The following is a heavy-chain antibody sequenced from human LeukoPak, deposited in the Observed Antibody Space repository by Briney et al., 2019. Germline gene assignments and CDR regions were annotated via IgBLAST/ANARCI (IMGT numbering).Heavy chain of an antibody. V-gene: IGHV1-2*02. CDR3: ATPGYYFDGSGYYPLTC. J-gene: IGHJ4*02. CDR2: INPNSGGT. D-gene: IGHD3-22*01. CDR1: GYTFTGYY. Sequence: ASVKVSCKASGYTFTGYYMHWVRQAPGQGLEWMGWINPNSGGTNYAQKFQGRVTMTRDTSISTAYMELSRLRSDDTAVYYCATPGYYFDGSGYYPLTCWGQGTLVTVSS.